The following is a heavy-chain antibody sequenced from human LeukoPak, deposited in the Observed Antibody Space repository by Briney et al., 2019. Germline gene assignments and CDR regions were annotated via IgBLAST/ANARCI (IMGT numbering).Heavy chain of an antibody. CDR3: ATDGGDYVWGSYRSQYYFDY. V-gene: IGHV1-24*01. CDR1: GYTLTELS. Sequence: SAKVSCKVSGYTLTELSMHWVRQAPGKGLEWMGGFDPEDGETIYAQKFQGRVTMTEDTSTDTAYMELSSLRSEDTAVYYCATDGGDYVWGSYRSQYYFDYWGQGTLVTVSS. D-gene: IGHD3-16*02. CDR2: FDPEDGET. J-gene: IGHJ4*02.